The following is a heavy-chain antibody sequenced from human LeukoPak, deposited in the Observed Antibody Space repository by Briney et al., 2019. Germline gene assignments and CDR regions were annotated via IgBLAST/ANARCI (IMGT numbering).Heavy chain of an antibody. CDR2: IYRGGGT. D-gene: IGHD6-19*01. CDR3: ARDYSSGYLASLDY. CDR1: GFTVSSNY. V-gene: IGHV3-66*01. J-gene: IGHJ4*02. Sequence: PGGSLRLSCVASGFTVSSNYMSWVRQAPGKRLEWVSIIYRGGGTYYADSVKGRFSISRDNSKNTLYLQMNSLRAEDTAVYYCARDYSSGYLASLDYWGQGTLVTVSS.